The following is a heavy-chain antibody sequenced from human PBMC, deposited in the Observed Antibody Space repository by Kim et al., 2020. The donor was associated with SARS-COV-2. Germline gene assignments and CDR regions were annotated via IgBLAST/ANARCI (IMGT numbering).Heavy chain of an antibody. V-gene: IGHV4-34*01. CDR2: INHSGST. D-gene: IGHD3-10*01. CDR3: ARGSAGYYGSGSYFWFDP. CDR1: GGSFSGYY. J-gene: IGHJ5*02. Sequence: SETLSLTCAVYGGSFSGYYWSWIRQPPGKGLEWIGEINHSGSTNYNPSLKSRVTISVDTSKNQFSLKLSSVTAADTAVYYCARGSAGYYGSGSYFWFDP.